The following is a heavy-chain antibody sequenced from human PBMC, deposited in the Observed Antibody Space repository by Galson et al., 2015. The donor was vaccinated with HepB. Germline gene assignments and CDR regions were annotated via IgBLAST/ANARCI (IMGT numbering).Heavy chain of an antibody. Sequence: TLSLTCTVSGGSISSSSYYWGWIRQPPGKGLVSIGSTYYSGRTYYKPSLKSRVTKSADTSNNQFSLKTSSVTAADTAVYYCARVSLFRAGFDPWGQGTLVTVSS. D-gene: IGHD3-3*01. CDR2: TYYSGRT. CDR3: ARVSLFRAGFDP. J-gene: IGHJ5*02. V-gene: IGHV4-39*07. CDR1: GGSISSSSYY.